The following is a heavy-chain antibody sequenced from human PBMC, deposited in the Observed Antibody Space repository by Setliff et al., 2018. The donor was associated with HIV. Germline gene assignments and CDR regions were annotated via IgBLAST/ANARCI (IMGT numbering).Heavy chain of an antibody. CDR2: IDTSGST. CDR3: MREGDKMTRGNSWSDY. V-gene: IGHV4-4*07. CDR1: GGSISSYY. D-gene: IGHD6-6*01. Sequence: SETLSLTCTVSGGSISSYYWNWIRQPAGEGLEWIGHIDTSGSTYYNPSLKSRVTILVDTSKNQLSLKLTSVTAADTALYYCMREGDKMTRGNSWSDYWGQGALVTVS. J-gene: IGHJ4*02.